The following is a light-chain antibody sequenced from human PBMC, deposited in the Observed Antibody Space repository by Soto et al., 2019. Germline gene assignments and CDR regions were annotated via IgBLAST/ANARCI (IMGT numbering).Light chain of an antibody. V-gene: IGKV1-5*01. CDR1: QSISSW. CDR3: QQLRSYPST. J-gene: IGKJ4*01. CDR2: DAS. Sequence: GDRLSITCRASQSISSWLAWYQQKKGKAPKLLIYDASSLQSGVPSRFSGSGSGTDVNLTISGLQTEDFAAYYCQQLRSYPSTFGGGTKVDIK.